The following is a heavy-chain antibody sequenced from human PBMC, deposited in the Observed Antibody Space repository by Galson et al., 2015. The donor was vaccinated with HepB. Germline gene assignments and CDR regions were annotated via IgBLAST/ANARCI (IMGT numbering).Heavy chain of an antibody. CDR2: IGSSSIEI. Sequence: SLRLSCAGYGFIFSSHSMNWARQAPGKGLEWVSSIGSSSIEIYYADSVKGRFTISRDNAKNSLYLQMNSLRVDDTAVYYCARHYYYGMDVWGLGTTVTVSS. V-gene: IGHV3-21*03. CDR1: GFIFSSHS. CDR3: ARHYYYGMDV. J-gene: IGHJ6*02.